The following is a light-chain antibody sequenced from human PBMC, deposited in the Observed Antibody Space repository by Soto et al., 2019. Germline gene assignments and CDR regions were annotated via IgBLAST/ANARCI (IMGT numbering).Light chain of an antibody. CDR2: GAS. J-gene: IGKJ3*01. CDR1: QSVSSD. Sequence: TVMTQFPATLSVSPGERVILSCRASQSVSSDLAWYQQKLGQAPRLLIYGASSRATGIPARFGGSGSGTEFTLTISSLQSEDFAVYYCQQYNNWPITFGPGTKVDIK. CDR3: QQYNNWPIT. V-gene: IGKV3-15*01.